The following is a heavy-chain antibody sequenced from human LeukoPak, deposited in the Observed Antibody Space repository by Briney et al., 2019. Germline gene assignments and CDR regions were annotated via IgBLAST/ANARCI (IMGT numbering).Heavy chain of an antibody. Sequence: PGGSLRLSCAVSGLTVSSSYMSWVRQAPGKGLEWVSIIYNDGSTYYADSMKGRFTISRDNSKNTLYLQVNSLRAEDTAMYYCARGPLGWSDYWGQGILVTVSS. CDR1: GLTVSSSY. V-gene: IGHV3-53*01. D-gene: IGHD1-26*01. CDR3: ARGPLGWSDY. J-gene: IGHJ4*02. CDR2: IYNDGST.